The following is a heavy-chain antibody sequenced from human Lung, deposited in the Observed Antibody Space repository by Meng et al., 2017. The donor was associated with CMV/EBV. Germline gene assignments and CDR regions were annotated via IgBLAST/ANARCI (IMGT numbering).Heavy chain of an antibody. V-gene: IGHV1-46*01. Sequence: ASVXVSCKASGYTFTSYYMHWVRQAPGQGLEWMGIINPSGGSTSYAQKFQGRVTMTRDTSTSTVYMELSSLRSEDTAVYYCASRGYSSSWRGAVDIWGQGTMVTVSS. J-gene: IGHJ3*02. CDR1: GYTFTSYY. CDR3: ASRGYSSSWRGAVDI. D-gene: IGHD6-13*01. CDR2: INPSGGST.